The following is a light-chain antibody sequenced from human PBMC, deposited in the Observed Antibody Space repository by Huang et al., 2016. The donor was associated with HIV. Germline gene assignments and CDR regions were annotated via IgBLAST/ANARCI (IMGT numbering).Light chain of an antibody. CDR3: QQRSKWPPLT. CDR2: DAS. CDR1: QSRNHY. Sequence: EIVLTQSPATLSLSPGERATLSCRASQSRNHYFDGYQQKPGQAPRLLTYDASNRADGIPARFSGSGSGTDFTLTISSLEPEDFAVYYCQQRSKWPPLTFGGGTKVEIK. J-gene: IGKJ4*01. V-gene: IGKV3-11*01.